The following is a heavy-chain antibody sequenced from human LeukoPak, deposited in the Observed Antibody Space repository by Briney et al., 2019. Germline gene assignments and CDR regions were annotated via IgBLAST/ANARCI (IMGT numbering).Heavy chain of an antibody. V-gene: IGHV4-39*01. J-gene: IGHJ6*03. D-gene: IGHD3-22*01. CDR3: ARANYDSSGYRRYYYYYMDV. CDR2: IYYSGST. CDR1: GGPISSSSYY. Sequence: PSETLSLTCTVSGGPISSSSYYWGWIRQPPGKGLEWIGSIYYSGSTYYNPSLKSRVTISVDTSKNQFSLKLSSVTAADTAVYYCARANYDSSGYRRYYYYYMDVWGKGTTVTVSS.